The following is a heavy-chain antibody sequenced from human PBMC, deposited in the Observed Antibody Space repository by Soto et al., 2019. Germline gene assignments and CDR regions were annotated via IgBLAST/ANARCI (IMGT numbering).Heavy chain of an antibody. D-gene: IGHD3-9*01. V-gene: IGHV3-23*01. CDR1: GFTFSSYA. CDR2: ISGSGGST. CDR3: AKDASVLRYFDWSELDY. Sequence: GGSLRLSCAASGFTFSSYAMSWVRQAPGKGLEWVSAISGSGGSTYYADSVKGRFTISRDNSKNTLYLQMNSLRAEDTAVYYCAKDASVLRYFDWSELDYWGQGTLVTVS. J-gene: IGHJ4*02.